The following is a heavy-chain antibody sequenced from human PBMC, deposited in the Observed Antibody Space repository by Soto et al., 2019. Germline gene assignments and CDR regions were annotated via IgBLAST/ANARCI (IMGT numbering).Heavy chain of an antibody. CDR1: GFSFSNFA. CDR3: AKDYASTWYWYFDP. J-gene: IGHJ5*02. V-gene: IGHV3-23*01. D-gene: IGHD6-13*01. Sequence: LRLSCAASGFSFSNFAMSWVRQAPGTGLEWVSSISGSGDKTYYLDSVKGRFTISRDNSKNTLYLHMNSLGAEDTAVYFCAKDYASTWYWYFDPWGQGTLVTVSS. CDR2: ISGSGDKT.